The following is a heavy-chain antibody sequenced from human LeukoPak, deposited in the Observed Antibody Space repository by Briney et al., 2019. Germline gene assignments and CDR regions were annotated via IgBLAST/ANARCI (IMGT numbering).Heavy chain of an antibody. D-gene: IGHD6-13*01. J-gene: IGHJ4*02. CDR3: ARSASIAAAAELDY. CDR2: ISRSSGDI. Sequence: TGGSLRLSCAASGFTFSDYDMNWVRQAPGKGLEWVSSISRSSGDIYYADSVKGRFTISRDNSKNTLYLQMNSLRAEDTAVYYCARSASIAAAAELDYWGQGTLVTVSS. V-gene: IGHV3-21*04. CDR1: GFTFSDYD.